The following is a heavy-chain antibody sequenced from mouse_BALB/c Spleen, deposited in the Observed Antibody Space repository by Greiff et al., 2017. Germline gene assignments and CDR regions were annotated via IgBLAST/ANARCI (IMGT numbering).Heavy chain of an antibody. CDR2: ISSGGSYT. D-gene: IGHD2-1*01. V-gene: IGHV5-9-4*01. CDR3: ARDGNYEAY. J-gene: IGHJ3*01. Sequence: EVQRVESGGGLVKPGGSLKLSCAASGFTFSSYAMSWVRQSPEKRLEWVAEISSGGSYTYYPDTVTGRFTISRDNAKNTLYLEMSSLRSEDTAMYYCARDGNYEAYWGQGTLVTVSA. CDR1: GFTFSSYA.